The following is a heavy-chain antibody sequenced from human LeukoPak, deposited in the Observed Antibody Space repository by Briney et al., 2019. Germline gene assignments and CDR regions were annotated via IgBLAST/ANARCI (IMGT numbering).Heavy chain of an antibody. V-gene: IGHV3-11*04. D-gene: IGHD3-3*01. J-gene: IGHJ4*02. CDR1: GFTVSSNY. CDR2: LSSSGSAF. Sequence: GGSLRLSCAASGFTVSSNYMSWVRQAPGKGLEWIAYLSSSGSAFSYADSVKGRFTIARDNAKNSVYLEMNSLRADDTAVYYCARSARLMKGVVEVTALDDWGQGTLVTVSS. CDR3: ARSARLMKGVVEVTALDD.